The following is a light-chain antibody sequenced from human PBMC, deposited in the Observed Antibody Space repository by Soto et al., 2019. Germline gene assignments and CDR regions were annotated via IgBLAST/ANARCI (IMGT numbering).Light chain of an antibody. Sequence: QSVLTQPPSASGTPGQRVTISCSGSSSNIGSNPVNWYQQLPGTAPKLLIYTNSQRPSGVPDRFSGSKSGTSGSLAISGLQSEDEADYYCAAWDDSLNALVFGGGTKVTVL. J-gene: IGLJ2*01. CDR2: TNS. V-gene: IGLV1-44*01. CDR3: AAWDDSLNALV. CDR1: SSNIGSNP.